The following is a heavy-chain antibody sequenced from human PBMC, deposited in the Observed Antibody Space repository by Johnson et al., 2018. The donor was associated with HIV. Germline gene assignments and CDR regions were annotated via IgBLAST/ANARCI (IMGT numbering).Heavy chain of an antibody. CDR3: ARGVGGAGDDAFDI. CDR1: GFSFDDYG. D-gene: IGHD6-19*01. Sequence: VQLVESGGGVVRPGGSLRLSCAASGFSFDDYGMSWVRQAPGRGLEWVSSINWHGGSKGYGDSVKGRFTISRDNAKNSLYMQMNSLGAEDTALYCCARGVGGAGDDAFDIWGQGTMVTVSS. J-gene: IGHJ3*02. CDR2: INWHGGSK. V-gene: IGHV3-20*04.